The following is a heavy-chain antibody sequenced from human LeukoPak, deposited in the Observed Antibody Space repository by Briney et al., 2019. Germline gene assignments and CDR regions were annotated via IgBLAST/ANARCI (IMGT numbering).Heavy chain of an antibody. Sequence: SETLSLTCAVSGGSISTYYWSWVRQPPGKGLEWIAYIDYSGITKYNPSLESRVTMSLDTSRTQFSLKVTSVTAADTAMYYCARWPGGATRAFDIWGQGAMITVSS. CDR3: ARWPGGATRAFDI. D-gene: IGHD1-1*01. J-gene: IGHJ3*02. CDR2: IDYSGIT. V-gene: IGHV4-59*01. CDR1: GGSISTYY.